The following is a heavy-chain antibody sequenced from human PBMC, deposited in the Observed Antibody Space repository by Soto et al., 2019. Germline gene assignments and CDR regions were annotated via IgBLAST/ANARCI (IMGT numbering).Heavy chain of an antibody. D-gene: IGHD3-10*01. Sequence: QVQLVESGGGVVQPGGSLRLSCAASGFTFSDYTMHWVRQAPGKGLEWVTMISYDGNIQYFGDSVKGRFTISRDNSKSTLSLQMNNLRAEDTAVYFCANPSGYYFGLGGHDEASDMWGQGTVVTVFS. CDR3: ANPSGYYFGLGGHDEASDM. J-gene: IGHJ3*02. V-gene: IGHV3-30-3*01. CDR1: GFTFSDYT. CDR2: ISYDGNIQ.